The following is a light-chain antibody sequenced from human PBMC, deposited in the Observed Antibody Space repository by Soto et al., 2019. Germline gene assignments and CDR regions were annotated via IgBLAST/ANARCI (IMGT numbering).Light chain of an antibody. V-gene: IGLV2-14*01. CDR1: SSDVGGYNY. J-gene: IGLJ3*02. Sequence: QSALTQPPSASGSPGQSVTISCTGTSSDVGGYNYVSWYQHHPGKAPKVIIYGVSNRPSGVSNRFSGSKSGNTASLTTSGLQAEDEADYYCHSYTTSSTRVFGGGTKLTVL. CDR3: HSYTTSSTRV. CDR2: GVS.